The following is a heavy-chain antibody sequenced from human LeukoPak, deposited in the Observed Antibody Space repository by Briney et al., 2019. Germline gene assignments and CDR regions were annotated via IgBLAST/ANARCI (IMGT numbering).Heavy chain of an antibody. Sequence: GGSLRLSCAASGFTFSNAWMNWVRQAPGKGLEWVGRIKSKTDGGTTDCAAPVKGRFTISRDDSKNTLYLQMNSLKTEDTAVYYCTTARGSDLQYFLHWGQGTLVTVSS. CDR2: IKSKTDGGTT. CDR1: GFTFSNAW. CDR3: TTARGSDLQYFLH. D-gene: IGHD1-26*01. J-gene: IGHJ1*01. V-gene: IGHV3-15*07.